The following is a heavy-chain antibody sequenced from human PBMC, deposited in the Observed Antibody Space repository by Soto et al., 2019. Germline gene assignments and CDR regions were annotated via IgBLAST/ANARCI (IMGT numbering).Heavy chain of an antibody. CDR2: LNYSGST. V-gene: IGHV4-59*08. D-gene: IGHD6-13*01. J-gene: IGHJ4*02. CDR1: GGSISSYY. CDR3: ARHKSEQQPRD. Sequence: QVQLQESGPGLVKPSETLSLTCTVSGGSISSYYWSWIRQPPGKGLEWIGYLNYSGSTNYNPSLKSRVTISVDTAKNQFSLKLSSMTAADTAVDYCARHKSEQQPRDWGQGTLVTVS.